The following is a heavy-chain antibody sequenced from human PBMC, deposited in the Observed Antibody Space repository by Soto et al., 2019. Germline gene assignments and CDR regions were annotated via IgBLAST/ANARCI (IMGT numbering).Heavy chain of an antibody. J-gene: IGHJ5*02. CDR3: GRGQLFPDWSAP. V-gene: IGHV4-4*07. Sequence: SETLSLTCTVSGGAINSYYWTWIRQPAGKGLEWIGRIYSSGSTKYNPSLQSRVTMSLDTSKNQFSLRLTSVTAADTAGYYCGRGQLFPDWSAPWGQGTLVPAPQ. CDR1: GGAINSYY. D-gene: IGHD2-2*01. CDR2: IYSSGST.